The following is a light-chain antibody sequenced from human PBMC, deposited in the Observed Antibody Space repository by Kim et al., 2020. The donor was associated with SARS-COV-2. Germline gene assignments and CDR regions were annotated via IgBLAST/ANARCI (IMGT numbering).Light chain of an antibody. Sequence: DIQLTQSPSFLSASVGDRVTITCRASQGISNALAWYQQRPGKAPTLLIYGASTLRSGVPSRFSGSGSGAEFSLTISSLQAEDFATYFCQQSNSFPRTFGQGTQLEIK. CDR3: QQSNSFPRT. CDR2: GAS. J-gene: IGKJ5*01. V-gene: IGKV1-9*01. CDR1: QGISNA.